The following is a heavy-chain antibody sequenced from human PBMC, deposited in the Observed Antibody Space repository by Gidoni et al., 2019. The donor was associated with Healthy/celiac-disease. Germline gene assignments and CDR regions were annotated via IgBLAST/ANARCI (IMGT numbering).Heavy chain of an antibody. V-gene: IGHV4-39*07. CDR3: ARDNRNYDFWSGYYYYYYGMDV. CDR2: IYYSGST. CDR1: GGSISSSSYY. J-gene: IGHJ6*02. D-gene: IGHD3-3*01. Sequence: QLQLQESGPGLVKPSETLSLTCTVSGGSISSSSYYWGWIRQPPGKGLEWIGSIYYSGSTYYNPSLKSRVTISVDTSKNQFSLKLSSVTAADTAVYYCARDNRNYDFWSGYYYYYYGMDVWGQGTTVTVSS.